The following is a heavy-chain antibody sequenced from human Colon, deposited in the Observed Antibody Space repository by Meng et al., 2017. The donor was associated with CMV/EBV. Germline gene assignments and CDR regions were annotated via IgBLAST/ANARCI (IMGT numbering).Heavy chain of an antibody. V-gene: IGHV3-48*03. CDR3: ARVLITTSWFPQPFDA. Sequence: GESLKISCVASGFTFSNYEMNWVRQAPGKGLEWVAYINTLENSIFYADSVKGRMTVSRDNSIYTLYLQINDLRADDTAHYFCARVLITTSWFPQPFDAWGQGTLVTVSS. D-gene: IGHD3-9*01. J-gene: IGHJ4*02. CDR2: INTLENSI. CDR1: GFTFSNYE.